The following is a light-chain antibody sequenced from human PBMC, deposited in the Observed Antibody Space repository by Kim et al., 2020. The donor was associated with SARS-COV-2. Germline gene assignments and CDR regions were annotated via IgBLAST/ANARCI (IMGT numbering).Light chain of an antibody. CDR3: QQYKSYPVT. CDR2: EAS. Sequence: SASVGDRVSITCRASQTISNLLAWYQQKPGKAPKLLIYEASTVESGVPSRFSGSGSGTELTLTISSLQPDDFATYYCQQYKSYPVTFGQGTKLEI. CDR1: QTISNL. J-gene: IGKJ2*01. V-gene: IGKV1-5*03.